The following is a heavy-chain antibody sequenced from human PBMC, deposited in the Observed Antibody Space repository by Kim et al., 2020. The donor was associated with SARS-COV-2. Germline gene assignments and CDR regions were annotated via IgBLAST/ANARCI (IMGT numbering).Heavy chain of an antibody. V-gene: IGHV3-30-3*01. CDR3: ARAGGYYYDSSGYDDAFDI. CDR2: ISYDGSNK. J-gene: IGHJ3*02. D-gene: IGHD3-22*01. CDR1: GFTFSSYA. Sequence: GGSLRLSCAASGFTFSSYAMHWVRQAPGKGLEWVAVISYDGSNKYYADSVKGRFTISRDNSKNTLYLQMNSLRAEDTAVYYCARAGGYYYDSSGYDDAFDIWGQGTMVTVSS.